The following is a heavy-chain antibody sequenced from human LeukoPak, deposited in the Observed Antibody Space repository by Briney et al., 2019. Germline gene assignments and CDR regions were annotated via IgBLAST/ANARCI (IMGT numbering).Heavy chain of an antibody. CDR1: GVTFSSDC. CDR2: INSDGSST. Sequence: GRSLRLSCAASGVTFSSDCIYWVRQAPGKGLVWVSRINSDGSSTSYADSVKGRFTISRDNAKNTLYLQMNSLRAEDTAVYYLAKDTVVPYSEVGITYEWGQRTLVTVSS. V-gene: IGHV3-74*01. CDR3: AKDTVVPYSEVGITYE. J-gene: IGHJ1*01. D-gene: IGHD3-22*01.